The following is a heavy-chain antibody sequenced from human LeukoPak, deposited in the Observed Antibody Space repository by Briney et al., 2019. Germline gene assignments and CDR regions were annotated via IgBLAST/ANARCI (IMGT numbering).Heavy chain of an antibody. Sequence: SETLSLTCTVSGGSISSSSYYWGWIRQPPGKGLEWIGSIYYSGSTYYNPSLRSRVTISVDKSKNQFSLKLSSVTAADTAVYYCARDVKVGATVYYFDYWGQGTLVTVSS. CDR1: GGSISSSSYY. CDR2: IYYSGST. CDR3: ARDVKVGATVYYFDY. D-gene: IGHD1-26*01. J-gene: IGHJ4*02. V-gene: IGHV4-39*07.